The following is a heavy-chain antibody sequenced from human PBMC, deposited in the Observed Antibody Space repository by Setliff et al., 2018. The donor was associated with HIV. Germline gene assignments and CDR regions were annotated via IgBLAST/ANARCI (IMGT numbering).Heavy chain of an antibody. V-gene: IGHV1-69*06. D-gene: IGHD3-22*01. CDR3: ARGFSVYSSLDPLLNWFDP. CDR1: GYTFTSYG. CDR2: IMPMFGTA. J-gene: IGHJ5*02. Sequence: SVKVSCKASGYTFTSYGISWVRQAPGQGLEWMGKIMPMFGTANYAQRFQGRVTITGDTSASTAYMELSSLRSEDTAVYYRARGFSVYSSLDPLLNWFDPWGQGTLVTVSS.